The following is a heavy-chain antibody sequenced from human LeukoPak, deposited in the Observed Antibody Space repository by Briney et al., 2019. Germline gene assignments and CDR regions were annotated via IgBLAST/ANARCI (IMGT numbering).Heavy chain of an antibody. V-gene: IGHV3-74*01. J-gene: IGHJ5*02. CDR1: GFTVSSYW. CDR3: VRGWAGWFDP. D-gene: IGHD3-10*01. CDR2: INSDGSST. Sequence: PGGSLRLSCAASGFTVSSYWMHWVRQAPGKGLVWVSRINSDGSSTRYADSVKGRFTISRDNAKSTLYLQMNSLRAEDTAVYYCVRGWAGWFDPWGQGTLVTVSS.